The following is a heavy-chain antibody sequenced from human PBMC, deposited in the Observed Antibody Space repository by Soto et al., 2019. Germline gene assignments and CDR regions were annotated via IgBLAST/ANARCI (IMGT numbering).Heavy chain of an antibody. J-gene: IGHJ4*02. CDR1: GYTFTRYY. Sequence: ASVKVSCKASGYTFTRYYIHWVRQAPGQGLEWMGMINPNGGSTIYAQRFQGRVTMTTDTSTSTVYMELSSLTSEDTAVYYCARALSGSYSHFDFWGQGTLGPVSS. CDR2: INPNGGST. CDR3: ARALSGSYSHFDF. D-gene: IGHD1-26*01. V-gene: IGHV1-46*01.